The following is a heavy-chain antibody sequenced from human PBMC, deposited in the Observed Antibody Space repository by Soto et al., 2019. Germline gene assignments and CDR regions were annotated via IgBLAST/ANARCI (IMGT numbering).Heavy chain of an antibody. V-gene: IGHV4-39*01. Sequence: QLQLQESGPGLVKPSETLSLTCTVSGGSISSSSYYWGWIRQPPGKGLEWIGSIYYSGSTYYNPSLKSRVTISVDTSKNQFSLKLSSVTAADTAVYYCARQSVFGSTVGATEWYFDYWGQGTLVTVSS. D-gene: IGHD1-26*01. CDR1: GGSISSSSYY. J-gene: IGHJ4*02. CDR2: IYYSGST. CDR3: ARQSVFGSTVGATEWYFDY.